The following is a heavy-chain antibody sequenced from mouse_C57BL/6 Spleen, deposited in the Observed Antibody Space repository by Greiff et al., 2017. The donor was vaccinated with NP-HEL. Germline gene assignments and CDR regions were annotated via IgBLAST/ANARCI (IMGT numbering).Heavy chain of an antibody. V-gene: IGHV5-4*03. CDR1: GFTFSSYA. Sequence: EVMLVESGGGLVKPGGSLKLSCAASGFTFSSYAMSWVRQTPEKRLEWVATISDGGSYTYYPDNVKGRFTISRDNAKNNLYLQMSHLKSEDTAMYYCATHRYFDVWGTGTTVTVSS. J-gene: IGHJ1*03. CDR3: ATHRYFDV. CDR2: ISDGGSYT.